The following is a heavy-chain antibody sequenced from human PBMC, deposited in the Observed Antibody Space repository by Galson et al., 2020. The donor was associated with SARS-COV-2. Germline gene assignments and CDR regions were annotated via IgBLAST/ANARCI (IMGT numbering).Heavy chain of an antibody. CDR3: ARTNYYGSGSYYMDV. CDR2: IIPIPGIA. Sequence: SVKVSCKASGGTFSSYAISWVRQAPGQGLEWMGRIIPIPGIANYAQKFQGRVTITADKSTSTAYMELSSLRSEDTAVYYCARTNYYGSGSYYMDVWGQGTTVTVSS. V-gene: IGHV1-69*04. D-gene: IGHD3-10*01. J-gene: IGHJ6*02. CDR1: GGTFSSYA.